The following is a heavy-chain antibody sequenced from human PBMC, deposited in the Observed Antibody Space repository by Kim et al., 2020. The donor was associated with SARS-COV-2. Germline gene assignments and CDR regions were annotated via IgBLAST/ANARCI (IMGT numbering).Heavy chain of an antibody. CDR3: ARDCSPFYGDSTPYDAFDI. Sequence: GGSLRLSCAASGFTFDDYGMSWVRQAPGKGLEWVSGINWNGGSTGYADSVKGRFTISRDNAKNSLYLQMNSLRAEDTALYYCARDCSPFYGDSTPYDAFDIWGQGTMVTVSS. CDR2: INWNGGST. V-gene: IGHV3-20*04. CDR1: GFTFDDYG. J-gene: IGHJ3*02. D-gene: IGHD4-17*01.